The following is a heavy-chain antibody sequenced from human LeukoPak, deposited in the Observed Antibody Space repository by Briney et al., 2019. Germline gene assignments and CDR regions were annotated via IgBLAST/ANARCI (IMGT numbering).Heavy chain of an antibody. CDR2: MNPNSGNT. CDR1: GYTFTSYD. V-gene: IGHV1-8*01. J-gene: IGHJ4*02. CDR3: ARAHHSSNWDLFDY. D-gene: IGHD6-13*01. Sequence: ASVKVSCKASGYTFTSYDINWVRQATGQGLEWMGWMNPNSGNTGYAQKFQGRVTMTRNTSISTAYMELSSLRSDDTAVYYCARAHHSSNWDLFDYWGQGTRVTVSS.